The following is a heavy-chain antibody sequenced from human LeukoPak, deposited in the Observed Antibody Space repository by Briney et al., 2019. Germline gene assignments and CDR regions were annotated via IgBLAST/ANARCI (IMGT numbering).Heavy chain of an antibody. V-gene: IGHV4-59*02. CDR1: GGSVSSHS. Sequence: SETLSLTCTVSGGSVSSHSWAWIRQFPGKGLEWIAYIYSIESTNYSPSLKSRVTTSVDTSKNQFSLKLSSVTAADTAVYFCARENRQQRAPGSWLDPWGQGTLVTVSS. D-gene: IGHD3-10*01. J-gene: IGHJ5*02. CDR2: IYSIEST. CDR3: ARENRQQRAPGSWLDP.